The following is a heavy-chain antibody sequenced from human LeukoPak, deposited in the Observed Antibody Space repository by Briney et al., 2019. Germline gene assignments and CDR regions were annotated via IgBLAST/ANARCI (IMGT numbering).Heavy chain of an antibody. CDR3: ARGRGWLVQNWFDP. J-gene: IGHJ5*02. V-gene: IGHV1-8*01. CDR1: GYTFTSYD. D-gene: IGHD6-19*01. CDR2: MNPNSGNT. Sequence: ASVKVSCKASGYTFTSYDINWVRQATGQGLEWMGWMNPNSGNTGYAQKFQGRVTMTRNTSISTAYMELSSLRSEDTAVYYCARGRGWLVQNWFDPWGQGTLVTVSS.